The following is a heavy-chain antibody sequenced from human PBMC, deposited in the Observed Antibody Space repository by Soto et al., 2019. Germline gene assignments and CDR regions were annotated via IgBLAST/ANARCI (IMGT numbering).Heavy chain of an antibody. J-gene: IGHJ4*02. V-gene: IGHV3-30*18. CDR2: VSYDGSNK. CDR1: GFIFSSYG. Sequence: QVQLVESGGGVVQPGGSLRLSCAASGFIFSSYGMHWVRQAPGKGLEWVAVVSYDGSNKYYADSVKGRCTISSDNSKNTLSMQINSLRAEDTAVYYCAKGLGPDCSTNNCYDTSLDYWGPGTLRTVSS. CDR3: AKGLGPDCSTNNCYDTSLDY. D-gene: IGHD2-2*01.